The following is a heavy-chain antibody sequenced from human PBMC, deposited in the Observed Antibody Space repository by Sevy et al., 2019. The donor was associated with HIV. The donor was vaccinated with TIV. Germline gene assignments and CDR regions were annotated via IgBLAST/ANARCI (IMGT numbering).Heavy chain of an antibody. D-gene: IGHD3-3*01. CDR2: TYYRSKWYN. V-gene: IGHV6-1*01. CDR3: ARAIWVYYDFWSGYLKPDYYYYMDV. CDR1: GDSVSSNSAA. Sequence: SQTLSLTCAISGDSVSSNSAAWNWIRQSPSRGLEWLGRTYYRSKWYNDYAVSVKSRITINPDTSKNQFSPQLNSVTPEDTAVYYCARAIWVYYDFWSGYLKPDYYYYMDVWGKGTTVTVSS. J-gene: IGHJ6*03.